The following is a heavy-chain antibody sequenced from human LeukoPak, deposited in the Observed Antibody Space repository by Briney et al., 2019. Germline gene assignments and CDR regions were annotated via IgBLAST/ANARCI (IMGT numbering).Heavy chain of an antibody. J-gene: IGHJ5*02. V-gene: IGHV4-4*02. Sequence: SETLSLTCAVSGGSISSSNWWSWVRQPPGKGLEWIGEIYHSGSTNYNPSLKSRVTISVDKSKNQFSLKLSSVTAADTAVYYCARDQGVIAAAGRGFDPWGQGTLVTVSS. CDR1: GGSISSSNW. CDR3: ARDQGVIAAAGRGFDP. CDR2: IYHSGST. D-gene: IGHD6-13*01.